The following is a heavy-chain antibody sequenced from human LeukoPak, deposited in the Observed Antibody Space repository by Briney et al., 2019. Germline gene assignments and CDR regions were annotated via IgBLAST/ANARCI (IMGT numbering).Heavy chain of an antibody. CDR3: ARQDYYDNSGFDY. CDR2: NYPTESDT. D-gene: IGHD3-22*01. CDR1: GYSFTDYW. Sequence: GESLKLSCRGSGYSFTDYWIEVVRETPGKGLERRGVNYPTESDTRYTPSFQGQVPVSADKSFSAAYLHWSSLQASDSGAYYDARQDYYDNSGFDYWGQGTQVTVSS. V-gene: IGHV5-51*01. J-gene: IGHJ4*02.